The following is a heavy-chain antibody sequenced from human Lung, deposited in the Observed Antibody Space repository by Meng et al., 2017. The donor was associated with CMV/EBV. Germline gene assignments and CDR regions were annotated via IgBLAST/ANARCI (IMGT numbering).Heavy chain of an antibody. D-gene: IGHD6-6*01. CDR2: IYSGGHR. J-gene: IGHJ3*02. V-gene: IGHV3-53*01. Sequence: GGSXRLXCAASEFNVTSTYMNWVRQAPGKGLEWVSVIYSGGHRCYAGSVKGRFTISRDNSKNTLHLQMNSLRAEDTAMYYCARAGTSSGAFDIWGQGTMVTVSS. CDR1: EFNVTSTY. CDR3: ARAGTSSGAFDI.